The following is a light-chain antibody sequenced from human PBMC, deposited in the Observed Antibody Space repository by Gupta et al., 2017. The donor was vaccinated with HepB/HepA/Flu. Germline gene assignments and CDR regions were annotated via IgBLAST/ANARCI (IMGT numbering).Light chain of an antibody. Sequence: EIVMTQSPATLSVSPGERATLSCRASQSISANLGWFQQKPGQAPRPLIYDASSRASGVPARFSGSGSGTEFTLTISSLQSEDFAIYYCQQYYSWPLTFGEGTLVEIK. V-gene: IGKV3-15*01. J-gene: IGKJ5*01. CDR2: DAS. CDR3: QQYYSWPLT. CDR1: QSISAN.